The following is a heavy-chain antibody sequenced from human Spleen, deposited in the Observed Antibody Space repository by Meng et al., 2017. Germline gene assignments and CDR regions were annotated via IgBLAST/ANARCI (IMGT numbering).Heavy chain of an antibody. CDR3: ARDVTSENWFDP. J-gene: IGHJ5*02. CDR2: VNPKTGST. V-gene: IGHV1-2*02. Sequence: QAPLVQSGSELKKPGASVKVSCKASGFSFIDYHLHWVRQAPGQGLEWMGWVNPKTGSTNFAQKFQGRVIMTSDTSINTAYMELDRLRSDDTAVYYCARDVTSENWFDPWGQGTLVTVSS. CDR1: GFSFIDYH. D-gene: IGHD5-18*01.